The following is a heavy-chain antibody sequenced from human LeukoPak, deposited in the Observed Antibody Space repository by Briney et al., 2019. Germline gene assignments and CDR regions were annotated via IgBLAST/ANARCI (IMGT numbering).Heavy chain of an antibody. CDR2: IYAGGSGSA. D-gene: IGHD1-26*01. Sequence: PWGSLRLSCAASGFTVTANDMSWVRQAPGQGLEWVSLIYAGGSGSAYYADSVKGRFTGSRHDSKNTLELQMNGLKPDDTAVYYCLRQGVGSPPRWGQGTLVTVSS. CDR1: GFTVTAND. CDR3: LRQGVGSPPR. J-gene: IGHJ4*02. V-gene: IGHV3-53*04.